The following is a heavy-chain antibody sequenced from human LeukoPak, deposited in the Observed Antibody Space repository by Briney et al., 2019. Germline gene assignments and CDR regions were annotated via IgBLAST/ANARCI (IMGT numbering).Heavy chain of an antibody. CDR2: ISWDGDST. Sequence: GGSLRLSCATSGFTFDDYAMHWVRQAPGKGLECVSLISWDGDSTYYSDSVKGRFTISRDNNKNSLYLQMNSLRTEDTALYYCATAPYDSIGIFDYWGQGTLVTVSS. V-gene: IGHV3-43D*03. CDR1: GFTFDDYA. CDR3: ATAPYDSIGIFDY. D-gene: IGHD3-22*01. J-gene: IGHJ4*02.